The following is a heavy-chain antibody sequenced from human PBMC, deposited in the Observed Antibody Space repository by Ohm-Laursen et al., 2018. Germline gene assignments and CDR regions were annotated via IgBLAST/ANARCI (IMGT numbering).Heavy chain of an antibody. CDR2: IYYTGST. CDR3: ARKTDWNHYYFDY. J-gene: IGHJ4*02. Sequence: SETLSLTCTVSGGSISSTSYYWGWIRQPPGKGLEWIGSIYYTGSTYFNPSLQSRVTISVDPSKNQFSLNLSSVTAADTAMYYCARKTDWNHYYFDYWGQGTLVTVSS. D-gene: IGHD1-1*01. V-gene: IGHV4-39*01. CDR1: GGSISSTSYY.